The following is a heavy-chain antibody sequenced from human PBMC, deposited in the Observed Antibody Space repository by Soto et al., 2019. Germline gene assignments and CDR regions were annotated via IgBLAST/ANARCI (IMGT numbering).Heavy chain of an antibody. V-gene: IGHV4-30-4*01. CDR3: ARVQRRLRAFDY. Sequence: SETLCLTCSVSGGSIGGGDYYWSWISQPPGKGLEWIGYIYYSGSTYYNPSLKSRVTISVDTSKNQFSLKLSSVTAADTAVYYCARVQRRLRAFDYWGQGTLVTVSS. CDR1: GGSIGGGDYY. J-gene: IGHJ4*02. CDR2: IYYSGST.